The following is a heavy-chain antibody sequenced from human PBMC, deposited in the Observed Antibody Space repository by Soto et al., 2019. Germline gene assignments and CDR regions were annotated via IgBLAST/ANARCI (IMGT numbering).Heavy chain of an antibody. J-gene: IGHJ6*02. D-gene: IGHD5-18*01. CDR2: ISSSSSYI. V-gene: IGHV3-21*01. Sequence: GGSLRLSCAASGFTFSSYSMNWVRQAPGKGLEWVSSISSSSSYIYYADSVKGRFTISRDNAKNTVYLQMNSLRAEDTALYYCARGIRNYYGMDVWGQGTTVTVSS. CDR3: ARGIRNYYGMDV. CDR1: GFTFSSYS.